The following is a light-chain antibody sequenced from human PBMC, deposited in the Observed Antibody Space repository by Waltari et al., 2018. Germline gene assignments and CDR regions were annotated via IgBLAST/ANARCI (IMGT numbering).Light chain of an antibody. J-gene: IGLJ2*01. CDR1: NIGSKS. CDR3: QGWDSSSDHVV. V-gene: IGLV3-21*02. CDR2: DDS. Sequence: SYVLTQPPSVSVAPGQTARITCGGNNIGSKSVHWCQQKPGQAPVLVVYDDSERPSGIPERCSGSNSGNTATLTISRVEAGDEADYYCQGWDSSSDHVVFGGGTKLTVL.